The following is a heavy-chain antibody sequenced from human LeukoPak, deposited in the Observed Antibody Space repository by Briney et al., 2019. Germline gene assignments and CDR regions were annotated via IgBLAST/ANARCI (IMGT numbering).Heavy chain of an antibody. D-gene: IGHD3-3*01. Sequence: SETLSLTCTVSGGSISSSSYYWGWIRQPPGKGLEWIGSIYYSGSTYYNPSLKSRVTISVDTSKNQFSLKLSSVTAADTAVYYCARDGLLEGGTIFDYWGQGTLVTVSS. CDR2: IYYSGST. V-gene: IGHV4-39*07. CDR3: ARDGLLEGGTIFDY. J-gene: IGHJ4*02. CDR1: GGSISSSSYY.